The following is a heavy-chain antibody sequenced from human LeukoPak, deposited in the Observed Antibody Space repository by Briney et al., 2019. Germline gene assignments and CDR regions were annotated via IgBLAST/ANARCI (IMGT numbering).Heavy chain of an antibody. CDR3: ARNRDYAMGV. D-gene: IGHD3-16*02. V-gene: IGHV4-34*01. J-gene: IGHJ6*02. CDR2: INHSGST. CDR1: GGSFSGYY. Sequence: SETLSLTCAVYGGSFSGYYWSWIRQPPGKGLEWIGEINHSGSTNYNPSLKSRVTISVDTSKNQFSLKLSSVTAADTAVYYCARNRDYAMGVWGQGTTVIVSS.